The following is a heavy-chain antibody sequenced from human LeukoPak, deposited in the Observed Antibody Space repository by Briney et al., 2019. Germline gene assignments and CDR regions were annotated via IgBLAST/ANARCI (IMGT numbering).Heavy chain of an antibody. D-gene: IGHD6-13*01. CDR2: FDPEDGET. Sequence: ASVKVSCKVSGYTLTELSMHWVRQAPGKGLERMGGFDPEDGETIYAQKFQGRVTMTEDTSTDTAYMELSSLRSEDTAVYYCAIPGGSSRDFDYWGQGTLVTASS. V-gene: IGHV1-24*01. CDR3: AIPGGSSRDFDY. CDR1: GYTLTELS. J-gene: IGHJ4*02.